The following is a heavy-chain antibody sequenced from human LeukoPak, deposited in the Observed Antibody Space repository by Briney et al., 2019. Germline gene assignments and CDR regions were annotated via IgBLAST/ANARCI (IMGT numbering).Heavy chain of an antibody. CDR1: GYSISSGYY. V-gene: IGHV4-38-2*01. CDR2: TYHSGST. D-gene: IGHD6-6*01. CDR3: ARRGGAARSYYFDY. J-gene: IGHJ4*02. Sequence: SETLSLTCGVSGYSISSGYYWGWIRQPPGKGLEWIGSTYHSGSTYYNPSLKSRVTISVEKSKTQFSLKLSSVTAADTAVYYCARRGGAARSYYFDYWGQGTLVTVSS.